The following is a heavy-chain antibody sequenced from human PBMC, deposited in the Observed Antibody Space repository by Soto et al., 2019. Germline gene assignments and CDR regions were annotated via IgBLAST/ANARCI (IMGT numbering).Heavy chain of an antibody. CDR2: ISSSGSTI. J-gene: IGHJ6*03. Sequence: GGSLRLSCAASGFTFSDYYMSWIRQAPGKGLEWVSYISSSGSTIYYADSVKGRFTIPRDNAKNSLYLQMNSLRAEDTAVYYCARGPVLPPSYYYYYMDVWGKGTTVTVSS. V-gene: IGHV3-11*01. D-gene: IGHD2-15*01. CDR1: GFTFSDYY. CDR3: ARGPVLPPSYYYYYMDV.